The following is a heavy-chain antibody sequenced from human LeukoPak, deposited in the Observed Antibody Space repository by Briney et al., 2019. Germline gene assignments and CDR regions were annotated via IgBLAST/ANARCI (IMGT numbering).Heavy chain of an antibody. V-gene: IGHV3-23*01. J-gene: IGHJ4*02. CDR1: GFTFSSYA. Sequence: GGSLRLSCAASGFTFSSYAMSWVRQAPGKGLEWVSAISGSGDSTYYAASVKGRFTISRDNSRNTLSLQMNSLRAEDTAVYYCAKAYPLYYYDSSGGGGGYWGQGTLVTVSS. CDR3: AKAYPLYYYDSSGGGGGY. CDR2: ISGSGDST. D-gene: IGHD3-22*01.